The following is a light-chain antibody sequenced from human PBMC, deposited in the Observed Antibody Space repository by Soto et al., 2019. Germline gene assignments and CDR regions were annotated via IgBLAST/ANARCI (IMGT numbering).Light chain of an antibody. CDR1: QSVTKY. CDR2: DTS. CDR3: QQSYNWLT. V-gene: IGKV3-11*01. Sequence: EIVLTQSPATLSLSPGERATLSCRASQSVTKYLAWYQQKPGQAPRLLIFDTSNWATGIPARFSGSGSGTDCTLTISSLESDDSGIYYCQQSYNWLTFRGGTKGEI. J-gene: IGKJ4*01.